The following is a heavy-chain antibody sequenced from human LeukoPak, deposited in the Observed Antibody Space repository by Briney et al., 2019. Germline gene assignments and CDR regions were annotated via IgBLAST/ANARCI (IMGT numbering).Heavy chain of an antibody. Sequence: SETLSLTCTVPGDSNSTYYWSWIRQPAGKGLEWIGRVYVTGSTNLNPALQSRVTMSVDTSKNQFSLKLTSVTAADTAGYYCARDRQWLVGHWGQGTLVTVSS. V-gene: IGHV4-4*07. CDR2: VYVTGST. J-gene: IGHJ5*02. D-gene: IGHD6-19*01. CDR1: GDSNSTYY. CDR3: ARDRQWLVGH.